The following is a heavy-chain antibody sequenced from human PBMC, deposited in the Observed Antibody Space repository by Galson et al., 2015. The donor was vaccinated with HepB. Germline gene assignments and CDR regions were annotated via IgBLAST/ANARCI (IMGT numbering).Heavy chain of an antibody. J-gene: IGHJ5*01. CDR3: ARRNGNYWFDF. CDR1: GYTFTSFG. D-gene: IGHD5-24*01. Sequence: SVKVSCKASGYTFTSFGMSWVRQAPGQGLEWMGWINTNTGNPTYAQGFTGRFVFSLDTSVSTAYLQISSLKTEDTAVYYCARRNGNYWFDFWGQGTLVTVSS. V-gene: IGHV7-4-1*02. CDR2: INTNTGNP.